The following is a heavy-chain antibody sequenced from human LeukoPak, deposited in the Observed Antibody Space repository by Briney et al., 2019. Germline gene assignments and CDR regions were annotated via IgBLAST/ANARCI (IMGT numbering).Heavy chain of an antibody. J-gene: IGHJ5*02. CDR1: GFTFSSYA. CDR3: AKDWSSSGWDRPWCDP. CDR2: ISGSGGST. Sequence: GASLRLSCAASGFTFSSYAMSWVRQAPGKGLEWVSAISGSGGSTYYADSVKGRFTISRDNSKNTLYLQMNSLRAEDTAVYYCAKDWSSSGWDRPWCDPWGQGTLVSVSS. V-gene: IGHV3-23*01. D-gene: IGHD6-19*01.